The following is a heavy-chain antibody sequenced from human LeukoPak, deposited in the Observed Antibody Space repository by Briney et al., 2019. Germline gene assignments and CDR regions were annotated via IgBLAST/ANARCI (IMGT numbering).Heavy chain of an antibody. J-gene: IGHJ5*02. Sequence: GGSLRLSCAASGFTFSSYAMHWVRQAPGKGLEYVSAISSNGGSTYYANSVKGRFTISRDNSKNTLYLQMGSLRAEDTAVYYCAKDPKYLEQTWGQGTLVTVSS. V-gene: IGHV3-64*01. D-gene: IGHD6-6*01. CDR1: GFTFSSYA. CDR3: AKDPKYLEQT. CDR2: ISSNGGST.